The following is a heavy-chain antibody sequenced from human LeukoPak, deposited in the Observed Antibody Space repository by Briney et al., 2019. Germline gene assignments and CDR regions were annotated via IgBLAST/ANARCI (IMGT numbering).Heavy chain of an antibody. V-gene: IGHV4-39*07. J-gene: IGHJ4*02. Sequence: SETLSLTCTVSGGSISSSSYYWGWIRQPPGKGLEWIGSIYYSGSTYYNPSLKSRVTISVDTSKNQFSLKLSSVTAADTAVYYCARDIAARPGEPDYWGQGTLVTVSS. D-gene: IGHD6-6*01. CDR1: GGSISSSSYY. CDR3: ARDIAARPGEPDY. CDR2: IYYSGST.